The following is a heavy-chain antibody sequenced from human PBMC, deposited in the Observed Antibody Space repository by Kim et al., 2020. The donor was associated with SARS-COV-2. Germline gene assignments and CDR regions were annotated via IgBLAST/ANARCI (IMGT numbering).Heavy chain of an antibody. D-gene: IGHD3-9*01. Sequence: ASVKVSCKASGYTFTSYYMHWVRQAPGQGLEWMGIINPNGGSTSYPQKFQGRVTMTRDTATGTVKMELRSLRSDDTAVYYCARESRTGYYRRVGDFDYWGQGTLVTVSS. CDR3: ARESRTGYYRRVGDFDY. V-gene: IGHV1-46*01. CDR1: GYTFTSYY. J-gene: IGHJ4*02. CDR2: INPNGGST.